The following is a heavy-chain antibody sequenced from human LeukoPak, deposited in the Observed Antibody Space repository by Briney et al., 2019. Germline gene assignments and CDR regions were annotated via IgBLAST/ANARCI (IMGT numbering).Heavy chain of an antibody. D-gene: IGHD5-18*01. CDR3: AKYKKALYTAVAVNDY. J-gene: IGHJ4*02. CDR2: ISGGGGST. V-gene: IGHV3-23*01. Sequence: GGSLRLSCAASGFTFSSYAMSWVRQAPGKGLEWVSAISGGGGSTYYADSVKGRFTISRDNSKNTLYLQMNSLRAEDTAVYYCAKYKKALYTAVAVNDYWGQGTLVTVSS. CDR1: GFTFSSYA.